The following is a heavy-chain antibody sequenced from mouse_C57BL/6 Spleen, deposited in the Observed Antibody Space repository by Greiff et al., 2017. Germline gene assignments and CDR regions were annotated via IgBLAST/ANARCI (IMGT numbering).Heavy chain of an antibody. D-gene: IGHD1-1*01. V-gene: IGHV1-54*01. Sequence: LVESGAELVRPGTSVKVSCKASGYAFTNYLIEWVKQRPGQGLEWIGVINPGSGGTNYNEKFKGKATLTADKSSSTAYMQLSSLTSEDSAVYFCARDYVWAMDYWGQGTSVTVSS. CDR2: INPGSGGT. CDR1: GYAFTNYL. CDR3: ARDYVWAMDY. J-gene: IGHJ4*01.